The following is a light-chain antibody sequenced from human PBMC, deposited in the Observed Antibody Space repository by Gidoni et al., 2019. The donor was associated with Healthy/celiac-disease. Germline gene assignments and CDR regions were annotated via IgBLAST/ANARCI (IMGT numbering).Light chain of an antibody. CDR1: QIISSY. CDR2: AAS. CDR3: QQSYSTPVT. J-gene: IGKJ1*01. V-gene: IGKV1-39*01. Sequence: DIPITQSPSSLSASVGDRVTITLRESQIISSYLNWYQQKPGKAPKLLIYAASSLKSGVTSRFSGSGSGTDFTLTISSLQPEDFATYYCQQSYSTPVTFGQGTKVEIK.